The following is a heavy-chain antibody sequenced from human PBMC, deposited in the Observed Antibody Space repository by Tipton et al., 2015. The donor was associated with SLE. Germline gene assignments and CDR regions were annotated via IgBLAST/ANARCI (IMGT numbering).Heavy chain of an antibody. V-gene: IGHV4-30-2*01. D-gene: IGHD3-10*01. Sequence: TLSLTCTVSGDSISNGFDSWSWIRQPPGQDLEFLGYIYSGGTTFYKPSLKSRVTLSIDSSKNQFSLNLTSVTAADTAVYYCARGVMWFGDLLTPREDSWGRGTLVTVSS. CDR2: IYSGGTT. CDR1: GDSISNGFDS. CDR3: ARGVMWFGDLLTPREDS. J-gene: IGHJ4*02.